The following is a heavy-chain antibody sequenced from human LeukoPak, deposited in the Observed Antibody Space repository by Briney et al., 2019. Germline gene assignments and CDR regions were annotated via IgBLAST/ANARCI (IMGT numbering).Heavy chain of an antibody. D-gene: IGHD5-24*01. CDR1: GSTFSSYA. CDR2: ISGSGGGT. J-gene: IGHJ4*02. Sequence: PGGSLRLSCAASGSTFSSYAMNWVRQAPGKGLEWVSTISGSGGGTYYADSVKGRFTISRDDSKNALYLQMNSLRAEDTAVYYCAKAAQRWLQLDYFDYWGQGTLVTVSS. V-gene: IGHV3-23*01. CDR3: AKAAQRWLQLDYFDY.